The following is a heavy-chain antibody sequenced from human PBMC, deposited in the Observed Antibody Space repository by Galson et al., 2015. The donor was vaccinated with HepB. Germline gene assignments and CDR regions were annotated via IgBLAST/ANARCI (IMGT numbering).Heavy chain of an antibody. D-gene: IGHD3-10*01. V-gene: IGHV1-69*13. CDR1: GGTFRNYI. CDR2: IIPIFGTA. J-gene: IGHJ6*03. CDR3: ARNYHDSGTYWFRDYYFYMDV. Sequence: SVKVSCKASGGTFRNYIISWVRQAPGQGLEWMGGIIPIFGTANYAQKFQDRLTITADESTSTAYMELSRLRFEDTAVYFCARNYHDSGTYWFRDYYFYMDVWGKGTTVTVSS.